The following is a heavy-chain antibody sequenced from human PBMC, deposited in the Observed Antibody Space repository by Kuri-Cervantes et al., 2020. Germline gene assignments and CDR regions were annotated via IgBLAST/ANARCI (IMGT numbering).Heavy chain of an antibody. CDR2: IWYDGSNK. Sequence: GESLKISCAASGFIFSSYGMHWVRQAPGKGLEWVAVIWYDGSNKYYADSVKGRFTISRDNSKNTLYLQMNSLRAEDTAVYYCARGGTAVADAFDIWGQGTMVTVSS. CDR3: ARGGTAVADAFDI. D-gene: IGHD2-21*02. V-gene: IGHV3-33*01. J-gene: IGHJ3*02. CDR1: GFIFSSYG.